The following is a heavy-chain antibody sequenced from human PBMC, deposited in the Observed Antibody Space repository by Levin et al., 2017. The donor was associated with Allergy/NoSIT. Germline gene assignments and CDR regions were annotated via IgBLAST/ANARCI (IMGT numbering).Heavy chain of an antibody. CDR3: ARDDSMVQGVSYYFYYYMDV. CDR1: GFTLRIYT. Sequence: LSLPCAASGFTLRIYTMNWVRQAPGKGLEWVSSISSSSNYIYYADSVKGRFTISRDNAKNSLYLQMNSLRAEDTAVYYCARDDSMVQGVSYYFYYYMDVWGKGTTVTVSS. V-gene: IGHV3-21*01. J-gene: IGHJ6*03. CDR2: ISSSSNYI. D-gene: IGHD3-10*01.